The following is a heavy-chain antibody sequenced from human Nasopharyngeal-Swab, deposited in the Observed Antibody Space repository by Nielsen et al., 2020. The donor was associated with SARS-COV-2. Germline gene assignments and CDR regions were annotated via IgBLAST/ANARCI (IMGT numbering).Heavy chain of an antibody. CDR2: IYYSGST. V-gene: IGHV4-39*07. J-gene: IGHJ4*02. Sequence: SETLSLTCTVSGGSISSSSYYWGWIRQPPGKGLEWIGSIYYSGSTNYNPSLKSRVTISVDTSKNQFSLRLSSVTAADTAVYYCARENYYDSSDYYGGYFDYWGQGTLVTVSS. D-gene: IGHD3-22*01. CDR3: ARENYYDSSDYYGGYFDY. CDR1: GGSISSSSYY.